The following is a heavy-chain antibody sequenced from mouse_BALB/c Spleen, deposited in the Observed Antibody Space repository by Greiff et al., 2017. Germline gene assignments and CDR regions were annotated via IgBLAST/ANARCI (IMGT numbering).Heavy chain of an antibody. CDR1: GFTFSSFG. Sequence: EVQVVESGGGLVQPGGSRKLSCAASGFTFSSFGMHWVRQAPEKGLEWVAYISSGSSTIYYADTVKGRFTISRDNPKNTLFLQMTSLRSEDTAMYYCASNYGGAMDYWGQGTSVTVSS. J-gene: IGHJ4*01. V-gene: IGHV5-17*02. CDR2: ISSGSSTI. D-gene: IGHD1-1*01. CDR3: ASNYGGAMDY.